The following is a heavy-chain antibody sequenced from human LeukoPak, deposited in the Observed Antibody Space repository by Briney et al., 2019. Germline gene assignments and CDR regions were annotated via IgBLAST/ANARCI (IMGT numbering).Heavy chain of an antibody. CDR1: GGSISSYY. V-gene: IGHV4-4*07. CDR2: IYTNGST. CDR3: ARRDSGYETNWFDP. D-gene: IGHD5-12*01. Sequence: PSETLSLTCTVSGGSISSYYWSWIRQPAGKGLEWIGRIYTNGSTNYNPSLKSRVTISVDTSKNQFSLKLSSVIAADTAVYYCARRDSGYETNWFDPWGQGTLVTVSS. J-gene: IGHJ5*02.